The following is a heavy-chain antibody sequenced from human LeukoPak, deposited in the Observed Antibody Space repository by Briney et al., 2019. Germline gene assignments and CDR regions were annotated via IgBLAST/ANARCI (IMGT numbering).Heavy chain of an antibody. CDR3: VKDLRSDFMGVLSRYLSY. V-gene: IGHV3-64D*09. CDR1: GFTFSSFA. D-gene: IGHD2/OR15-2a*01. J-gene: IGHJ4*02. CDR2: ISRNGGST. Sequence: SGGSLRLSRSASGFTFSSFAMHWVRQPPGKGLEYVAAISRNGGSTYYADSVKGRFTISRDNSKITLYLQMSSLRAEDTAVYLCVKDLRSDFMGVLSRYLSYWGQGTLVTVSS.